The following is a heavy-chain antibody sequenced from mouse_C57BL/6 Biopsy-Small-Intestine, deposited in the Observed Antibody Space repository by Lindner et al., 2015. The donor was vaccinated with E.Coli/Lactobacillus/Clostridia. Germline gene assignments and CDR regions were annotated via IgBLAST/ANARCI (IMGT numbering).Heavy chain of an antibody. CDR3: AIWAYYTNPYYAMDY. CDR2: IYPGSGST. D-gene: IGHD2-5*01. J-gene: IGHJ4*01. CDR1: GYTFTNYW. V-gene: IGHV1-55*01. Sequence: VQLQESGAEIVKPGASVKMPCKASGYTFTNYWITWVKQRPGQGLEWIGDIYPGSGSTSYSERFRTKATLTVDTSSTTAYMQLSSLTSEDSAVYYCAIWAYYTNPYYAMDYWGQGTSVTVSS.